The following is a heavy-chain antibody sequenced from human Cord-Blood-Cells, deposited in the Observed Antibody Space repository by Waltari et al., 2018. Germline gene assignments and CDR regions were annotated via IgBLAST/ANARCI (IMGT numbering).Heavy chain of an antibody. J-gene: IGHJ4*02. D-gene: IGHD6-13*01. CDR2: IKQDGSEK. V-gene: IGHV3-7*01. Sequence: EVQLVESGGGLVQPGGSLRLSCAASGFTFSSYWMSCVRQAPGKGLEWVANIKQDGSEKYYVDSVKGRFTISRDNAKNSLYLQMNSLRAEDTAVYYCARCPYSSSWSPLDYWGQGTLVTVSS. CDR3: ARCPYSSSWSPLDY. CDR1: GFTFSSYW.